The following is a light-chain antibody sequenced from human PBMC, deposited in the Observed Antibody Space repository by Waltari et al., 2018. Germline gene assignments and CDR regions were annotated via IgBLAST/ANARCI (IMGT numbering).Light chain of an antibody. CDR2: GAS. Sequence: DIVFTQSPGTLSLSPGGTTTLHYRATQTLHRKFTAGYQQRPGQTPRLLIDGASTRAIGTTDRVRESGYGIDYNLTIRRMQPDAFAVYYCQQKGTSPGKFSGGTTVDIK. V-gene: IGKV3-20*01. J-gene: IGKJ4*02. CDR1: QTLHRKF. CDR3: QQKGTSPGK.